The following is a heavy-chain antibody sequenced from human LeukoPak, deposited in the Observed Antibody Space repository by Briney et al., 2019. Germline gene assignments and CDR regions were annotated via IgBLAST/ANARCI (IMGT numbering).Heavy chain of an antibody. Sequence: SGGSLRLSCAASGFTFSSFAMSWVRQAPGKGLEWVSNISGSGSGGSTYYADSVKGRFTISRDNSKNTLYLQMNSLRAEDTAVYYCAKSGYNRFDYWGQGTLVTVSS. CDR3: AKSGYNRFDY. V-gene: IGHV3-23*01. CDR2: ISGSGSGGST. CDR1: GFTFSSFA. J-gene: IGHJ4*02. D-gene: IGHD5-24*01.